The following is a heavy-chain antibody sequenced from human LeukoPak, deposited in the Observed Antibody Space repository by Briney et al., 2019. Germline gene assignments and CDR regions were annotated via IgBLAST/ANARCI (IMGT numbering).Heavy chain of an antibody. J-gene: IGHJ4*02. Sequence: PSGTPSLTSALYRGSFSVEYWSCITHPPRPRLECFGEIKHNTSTNYNPSIKSRVTISVDTSKNQFSLKLSSVTAADTAVYYCARGPRTITIFGVVSQRTHPHDYWGQGTLVTVSS. CDR3: ARGPRTITIFGVVSQRTHPHDY. CDR2: IKHNTST. D-gene: IGHD3-3*01. V-gene: IGHV4-34*01. CDR1: RGSFSVEY.